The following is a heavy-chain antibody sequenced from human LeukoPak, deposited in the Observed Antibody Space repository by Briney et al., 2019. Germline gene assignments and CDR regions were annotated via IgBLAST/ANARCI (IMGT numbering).Heavy chain of an antibody. CDR1: GLSLSTSGVG. D-gene: IGHD2-15*01. CDR2: IYWDDDK. Sequence: SGPTLGKPTQTLTLTCTFSGLSLSTSGVGVGWIRQPPGKALEWLALIYWDDDKRYSPSLKSRLTITKDTSKNQVVLTMTNMDPVDTATYSCAHLIDCSGGSCYSGGWYFDLWGRGTLVTVSS. J-gene: IGHJ2*01. V-gene: IGHV2-5*02. CDR3: AHLIDCSGGSCYSGGWYFDL.